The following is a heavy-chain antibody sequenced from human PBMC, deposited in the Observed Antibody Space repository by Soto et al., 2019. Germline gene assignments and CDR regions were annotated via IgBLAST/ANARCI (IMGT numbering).Heavy chain of an antibody. CDR3: ARDDGWLVLDY. CDR2: ITHRSSYI. D-gene: IGHD6-19*01. J-gene: IGHJ4*02. CDR1: GFAFSSYS. V-gene: IGHV3-21*06. Sequence: EVQLVESGGGLVKPGGSLRLSCAASGFAFSSYSMNWVRQAPGKGLEWVAFITHRSSYIYYADSVRGRFTISRDNAKNSLYLQMDGLRAEDTAVYYCARDDGWLVLDYWGQGTLVTVSS.